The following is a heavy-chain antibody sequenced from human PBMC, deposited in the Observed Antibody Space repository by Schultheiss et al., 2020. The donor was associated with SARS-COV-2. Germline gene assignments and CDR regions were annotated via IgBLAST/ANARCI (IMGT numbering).Heavy chain of an antibody. CDR2: INHSGST. Sequence: SETLSLTCTVSGGSISSGGYYWSWIRQHPGKGLEWIGEINHSGSTNYNPSLKSRVTISVDTSKNQFSLKLSSVTAADTAVYYCARERPGSDYWGQGTLVTVSS. V-gene: IGHV4-31*03. J-gene: IGHJ4*02. CDR3: ARERPGSDY. CDR1: GGSISSGGYY. D-gene: IGHD1-1*01.